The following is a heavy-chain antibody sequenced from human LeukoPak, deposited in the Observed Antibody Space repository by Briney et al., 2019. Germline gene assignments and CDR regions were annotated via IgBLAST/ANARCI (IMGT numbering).Heavy chain of an antibody. CDR1: GGSISTYY. V-gene: IGHV4-59*01. CDR3: ARDAPPPESCSSTSCYPDYFFMDV. Sequence: SETLSLTCTVSGGSISTYYWSWIRQPPGKGLEWMGYIYYNGYTNYNPSLKSRVTISLDTSKNQFSLRLSSVTPADTAVYSCARDAPPPESCSSTSCYPDYFFMDVWRKGTKVNASS. J-gene: IGHJ6*03. D-gene: IGHD2-2*01. CDR2: IYYNGYT.